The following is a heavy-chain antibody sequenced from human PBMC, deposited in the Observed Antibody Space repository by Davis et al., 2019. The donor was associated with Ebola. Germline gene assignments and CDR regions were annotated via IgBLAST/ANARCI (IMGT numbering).Heavy chain of an antibody. Sequence: PGGFLRLSCAASGFTFSSYGMHWVRQAPGKGLEWVAVISYDGSNKYYADSVKGRFTISRDNSKNTLYLQMNSLRAEDTAVYYCAKRYSSGWSYAEYFQHWGQGTLVTVSS. V-gene: IGHV3-30*18. CDR3: AKRYSSGWSYAEYFQH. CDR1: GFTFSSYG. D-gene: IGHD6-19*01. J-gene: IGHJ1*01. CDR2: ISYDGSNK.